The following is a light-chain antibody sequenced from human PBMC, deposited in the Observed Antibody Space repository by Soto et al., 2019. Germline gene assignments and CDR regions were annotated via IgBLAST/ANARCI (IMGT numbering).Light chain of an antibody. J-gene: IGKJ4*02. CDR2: VAS. CDR3: QQTNSFPLT. V-gene: IGKV1-12*01. CDR1: QGVSSR. Sequence: DIQMTQSPSSVSASVGDTVAITCRASQGVSSRLAWYQQKPGTAPQVLISVASSLQSGVPSRFGGSGSGTDFTLTISSLQPEDFATYYCQQTNSFPLTFGGGTKVDIK.